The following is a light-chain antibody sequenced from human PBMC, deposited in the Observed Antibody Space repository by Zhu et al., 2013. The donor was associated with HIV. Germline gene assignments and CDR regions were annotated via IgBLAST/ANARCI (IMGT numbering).Light chain of an antibody. CDR3: QQYYSYPWT. J-gene: IGKJ1*01. CDR1: QSITRH. CDR2: AAS. Sequence: DIQMTQSPSSLSASVGDRVTITCRASQSITRHLNWYQQTPGKAPKLLIYAASNLQSGVPSRFSGSGSGTDFTLTISCLQSEDFATYYCQQYYSYPWTFGQGTKVEIK. V-gene: IGKV1-39*01.